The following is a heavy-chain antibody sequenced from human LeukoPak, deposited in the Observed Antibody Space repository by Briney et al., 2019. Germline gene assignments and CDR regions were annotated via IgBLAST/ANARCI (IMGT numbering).Heavy chain of an antibody. J-gene: IGHJ6*03. CDR1: GFTVSSNY. CDR3: ARDKTTVTPYGYYYMDV. CDR2: IYSGGST. Sequence: PGGSLRLFCAASGFTVSSNYMSWVRQAPGKGLEWVSVIYSGGSTYYADSVKGRFTISRDNSKNTLYLQMNSLRAEDTAVYYCARDKTTVTPYGYYYMDVWGKGTTVTVSS. D-gene: IGHD4-11*01. V-gene: IGHV3-53*01.